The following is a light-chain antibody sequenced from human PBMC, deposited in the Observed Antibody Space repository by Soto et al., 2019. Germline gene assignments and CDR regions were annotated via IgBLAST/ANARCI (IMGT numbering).Light chain of an antibody. J-gene: IGKJ4*02. CDR2: WAS. CDR3: QQYYSTPLT. V-gene: IGKV4-1*01. CDR1: QSVLYSSNNKNY. Sequence: DIVMTQSPDSLAVSLGERATINCKSSQSVLYSSNNKNYLAWYQQKPGQPPKLLIYWASTRESGVPDRFSGSRSGTDFTLTISSLQAEDVAVYYCQQYYSTPLTCGGGPKVEIK.